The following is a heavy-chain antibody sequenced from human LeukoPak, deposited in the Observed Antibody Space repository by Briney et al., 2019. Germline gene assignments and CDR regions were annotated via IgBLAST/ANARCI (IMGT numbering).Heavy chain of an antibody. CDR3: ARDGRGYSYGPLEY. CDR2: ISTSTSFI. D-gene: IGHD5-18*01. Sequence: PGGSLRLSCVASGFTFSSYSFNWVRQAPGKGLEWVAYISTSTSFIYHVDSVKGRFTISRDNAKNSLYLQMNSLRVEDTAVYYCARDGRGYSYGPLEYWGQGTLVTVSS. V-gene: IGHV3-21*05. CDR1: GFTFSSYS. J-gene: IGHJ4*02.